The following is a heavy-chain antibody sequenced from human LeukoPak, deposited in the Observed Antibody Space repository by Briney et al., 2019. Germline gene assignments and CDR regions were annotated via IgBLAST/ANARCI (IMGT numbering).Heavy chain of an antibody. V-gene: IGHV3-64*01. CDR3: ARASYYSDY. CDR2: ISSNGGST. CDR1: GFTFSSYA. Sequence: GGSLRLSCAASGFTFSSYAMHWVRQAPGKGLEYVSAISSNGGSTYYANSVKGRFTISRDNSKNTLYLQMGSLRAEDMAVYYCARASYYSDYWGQGTLVTVSS. J-gene: IGHJ4*02.